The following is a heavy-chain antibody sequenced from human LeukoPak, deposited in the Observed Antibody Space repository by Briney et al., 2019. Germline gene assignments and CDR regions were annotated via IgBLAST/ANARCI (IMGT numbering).Heavy chain of an antibody. CDR3: ARAAAGTSGSFDY. CDR2: SNGDGSST. D-gene: IGHD6-13*01. V-gene: IGHV3-74*01. Sequence: GGSLRLSCAASGFTFTRHWMHWVRQVPGRGLVWVSRSNGDGSSTSYADSVEGRFTISRDNAKNTLYLQMNSLGAGDTAIYYCARAAAGTSGSFDYWGQGTLVTVSS. CDR1: GFTFTRHW. J-gene: IGHJ4*02.